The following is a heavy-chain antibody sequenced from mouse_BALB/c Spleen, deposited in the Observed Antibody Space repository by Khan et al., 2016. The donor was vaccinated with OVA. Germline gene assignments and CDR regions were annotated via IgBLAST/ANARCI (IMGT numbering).Heavy chain of an antibody. CDR1: GFSLTSYG. J-gene: IGHJ2*01. CDR3: ARLEDI. CDR2: IWAGGST. D-gene: IGHD1-3*01. Sequence: QVQLKESGPGLVAPSQSLSITCTVSGFSLTSYGVHWVRQPPGKGLEWRGVIWAGGSTNYNSAPMSRLSFSKDNSKSQVFLKMNSLQTDDTAMYYWARLEDIWGQGTTLTVSS. V-gene: IGHV2-9*02.